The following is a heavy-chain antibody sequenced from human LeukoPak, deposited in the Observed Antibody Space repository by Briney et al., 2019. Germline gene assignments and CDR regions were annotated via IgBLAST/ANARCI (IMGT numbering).Heavy chain of an antibody. CDR1: GFTFSSYG. CDR2: IWYDGSNK. J-gene: IGHJ4*02. D-gene: IGHD3-9*01. V-gene: IGHV3-33*01. Sequence: GRSLRLSCAASGFTFSSYGMHWVRQAPGKGLEWVAVIWYDGSNKYYADSVKGRFTISRDNSKNTLYLQMNSLRAEDTAVYYCARDNDILTGYPDYWGQGTQVTVSS. CDR3: ARDNDILTGYPDY.